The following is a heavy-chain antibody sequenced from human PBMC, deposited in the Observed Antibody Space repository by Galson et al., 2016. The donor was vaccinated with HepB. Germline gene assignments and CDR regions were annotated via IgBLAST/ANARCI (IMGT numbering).Heavy chain of an antibody. V-gene: IGHV3-53*01. CDR3: ARGAAAGTRYFDL. D-gene: IGHD6-13*01. Sequence: SLRLSCAAFEFTVSDNYMSWFRRAPGKGLERVSVMYGGGTTHYADSVKGRFAISRDNSKNTLFLEMSSLKAEDTAVYYCARGAAAGTRYFDLWGRGTLVTVSS. CDR1: EFTVSDNY. CDR2: MYGGGTT. J-gene: IGHJ2*01.